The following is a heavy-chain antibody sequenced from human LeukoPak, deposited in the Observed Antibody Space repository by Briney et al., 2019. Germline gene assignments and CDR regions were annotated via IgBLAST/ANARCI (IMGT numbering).Heavy chain of an antibody. J-gene: IGHJ4*02. Sequence: PGGSLRLSCAASGFTFSSYAMSWVRQAPRKGLEWVSAISGSGGSTYYADSVKGRFTISRDNPKNTLYLQMNSLRAEDTAVYYCAKGPYYDFWSGYPSYFDHWGQGTLVTVSS. D-gene: IGHD3-3*01. CDR1: GFTFSSYA. V-gene: IGHV3-23*01. CDR3: AKGPYYDFWSGYPSYFDH. CDR2: ISGSGGST.